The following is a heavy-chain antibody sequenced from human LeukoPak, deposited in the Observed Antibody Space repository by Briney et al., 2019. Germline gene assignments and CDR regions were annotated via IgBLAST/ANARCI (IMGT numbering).Heavy chain of an antibody. CDR3: ASAHYDFWSGYYPYYFDY. D-gene: IGHD3-3*01. CDR2: IYSGGST. J-gene: IGHJ4*02. Sequence: GGSLRLSCAASGFTVSSNYMSWVRQAPGKGLEWVSVIYSGGSTYYADSVKGRFTISRDNAKNSLYLQMNSLRAEDTAVYYCASAHYDFWSGYYPYYFDYWGQGTLVTVSS. CDR1: GFTVSSNY. V-gene: IGHV3-53*01.